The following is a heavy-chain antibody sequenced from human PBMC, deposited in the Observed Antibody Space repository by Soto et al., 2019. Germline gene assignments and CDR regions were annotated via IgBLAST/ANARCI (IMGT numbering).Heavy chain of an antibody. D-gene: IGHD2-2*01. CDR1: GGSISSGGYY. J-gene: IGHJ6*02. CDR2: IYYSGST. CDR3: ARECSSTSCSVYYYYGMDV. V-gene: IGHV4-31*03. Sequence: SETLSLTCTVSGGSISSGGYYWSWIRQHPXKGLEWIGYIYYSGSTYYNPSLKSRVTISVDTSKNQFSLKLSSVTAADTAVYYCARECSSTSCSVYYYYGMDVWGQGTTVTVSS.